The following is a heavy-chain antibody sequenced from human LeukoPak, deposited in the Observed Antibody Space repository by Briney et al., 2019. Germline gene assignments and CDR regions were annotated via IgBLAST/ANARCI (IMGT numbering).Heavy chain of an antibody. J-gene: IGHJ4*02. Sequence: PSETLSLTCAVYGGSFSGYYWSWIRQPPGKGLEWIGEINHSGSTNYNPSLKSRVTISVDTSKNQFSLKLSSVTAADTAVYYCARAIIPYSSSWNADYWGQGTLVTVSS. CDR2: INHSGST. D-gene: IGHD6-13*01. CDR1: GGSFSGYY. CDR3: ARAIIPYSSSWNADY. V-gene: IGHV4-34*01.